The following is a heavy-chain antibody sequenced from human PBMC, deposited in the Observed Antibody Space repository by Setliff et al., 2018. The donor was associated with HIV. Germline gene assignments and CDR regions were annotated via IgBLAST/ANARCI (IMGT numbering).Heavy chain of an antibody. CDR3: AGIIAIPGTT. CDR1: GGSISAYY. Sequence: SETLSLTCTVSGGSISAYYWSWIRQPPGKGLEWIGYIYYSGGTTYNPSLKSRVTISVGASKSQFSLIRSSVTAADTAVYYCAGIIAIPGTTWGQGTLVTV. J-gene: IGHJ1*01. V-gene: IGHV4-59*01. D-gene: IGHD6-13*01. CDR2: IYYSGGT.